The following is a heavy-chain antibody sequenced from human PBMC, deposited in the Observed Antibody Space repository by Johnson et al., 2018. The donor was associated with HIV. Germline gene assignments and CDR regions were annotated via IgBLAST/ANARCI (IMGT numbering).Heavy chain of an antibody. V-gene: IGHV3-30*04. CDR2: ISYDGSNK. D-gene: IGHD6-6*01. J-gene: IGHJ3*02. CDR1: GFTFSSYA. Sequence: QVQLVESGGGVVQPGRSLRLSCAASGFTFSSYAMHWVRQAPGKGLEWVAVISYDGSNKYYADSVKGRFTISRDNSKNTLYLQMNSLRAEDTAVYYCARDLGGGYSRSSYAFDIWGQGTMVTVSS. CDR3: ARDLGGGYSRSSYAFDI.